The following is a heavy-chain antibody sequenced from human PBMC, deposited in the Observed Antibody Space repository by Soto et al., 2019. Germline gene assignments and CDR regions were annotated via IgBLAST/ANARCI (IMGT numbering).Heavy chain of an antibody. Sequence: TLSLTCAVYGGSFSGYYWTWIRQPPGTGLEWIGEINHSGSTNYNPSLKSRVTISVDTSKNQFSLKLTSVTAADTAVYYCARDKITGLLDYWGQGTLVTVSS. CDR3: ARDKITGLLDY. D-gene: IGHD2-8*02. V-gene: IGHV4-34*01. CDR2: INHSGST. J-gene: IGHJ4*02. CDR1: GGSFSGYY.